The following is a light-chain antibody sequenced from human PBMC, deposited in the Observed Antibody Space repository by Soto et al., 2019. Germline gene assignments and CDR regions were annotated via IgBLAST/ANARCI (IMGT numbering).Light chain of an antibody. J-gene: IGKJ4*01. V-gene: IGKV4-1*01. CDR2: WAS. CDR1: QSVLYSSNNKNY. Sequence: IVMTQSPDSLAVCLGERATINCKSSQSVLYSSNNKNYLAWYQQKPGQPPKLLIYWASTRESGVPDRFSGSGSGTDFTLAISSLQAEDVAVYYCQQYYSTPLTFGGGTKVDIK. CDR3: QQYYSTPLT.